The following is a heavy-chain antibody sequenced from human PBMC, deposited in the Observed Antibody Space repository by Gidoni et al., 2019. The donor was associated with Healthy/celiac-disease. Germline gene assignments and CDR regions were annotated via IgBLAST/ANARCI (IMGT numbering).Heavy chain of an antibody. D-gene: IGHD3-16*02. Sequence: QVQLQQRGAGLSKPSETLSPTCAAYGGSSSGYYWSWIRHPPGKGLDLIGEISHSGITNYNPSLKIRVTISVDTSKNQFSLKLSSVTAADTAVYYCARIHYDYIWGSYRPRAYFDYWGQGTLVTVSS. V-gene: IGHV4-34*01. CDR3: ARIHYDYIWGSYRPRAYFDY. J-gene: IGHJ4*02. CDR2: ISHSGIT. CDR1: GGSSSGYY.